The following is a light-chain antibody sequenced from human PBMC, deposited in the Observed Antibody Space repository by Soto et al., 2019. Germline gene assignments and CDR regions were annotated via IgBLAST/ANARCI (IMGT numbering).Light chain of an antibody. CDR1: HVVSNY. Sequence: AIRMTQSPSSLSASIGARVTITCRASHVVSNYLAWYQQKPGKAPKALIYAASFLQSGVPSRFSGSGSGTDFSLTISFLQSEDCATYYCEHDYSYPYNFGHGTTLQMK. CDR2: AAS. CDR3: EHDYSYPYN. J-gene: IGKJ2*01. V-gene: IGKV1-8*01.